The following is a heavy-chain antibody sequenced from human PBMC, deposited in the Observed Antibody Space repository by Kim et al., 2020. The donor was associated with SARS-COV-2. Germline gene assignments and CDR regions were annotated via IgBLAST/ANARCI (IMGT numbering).Heavy chain of an antibody. Sequence: GGSLRLSCAASGFTFSDHYMDWVRQAPGKGLEWVGRTRNKANSYTTEYAASVKGRFTISRDDSKNSLYLQMNSLKTEDTAVYYCARDVNIAVAGVVYYYGMDVWGQGTTVTVSS. V-gene: IGHV3-72*01. D-gene: IGHD6-19*01. CDR1: GFTFSDHY. CDR2: TRNKANSYTT. CDR3: ARDVNIAVAGVVYYYGMDV. J-gene: IGHJ6*02.